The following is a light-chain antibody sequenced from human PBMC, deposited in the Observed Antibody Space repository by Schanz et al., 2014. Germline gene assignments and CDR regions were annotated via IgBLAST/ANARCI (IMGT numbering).Light chain of an antibody. CDR1: QSISGW. J-gene: IGKJ1*01. CDR3: QQYNNWPPWT. V-gene: IGKV3D-15*01. Sequence: MTQSPSTLSASVGDRVTITCRASQSISGWLAWYQQKPGQAPRLLIYDASSRAAGVPARFSGSGSGTDFTLTISSLQSEDFAVYYCQQYNNWPPWTFGQGTKVEIK. CDR2: DAS.